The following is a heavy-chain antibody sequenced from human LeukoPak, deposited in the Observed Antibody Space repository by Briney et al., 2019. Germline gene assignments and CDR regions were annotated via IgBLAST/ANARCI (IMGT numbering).Heavy chain of an antibody. J-gene: IGHJ4*02. Sequence: SETLSLTCTVSGGSISSGGYYWSWIRQHAGKGLEWIGYIYYSGSTYYNPSLKSRVTISVDTSKNQFSLKLSSVTAADTAVYYCARVVVRGVITKLYYFDYWGQGTLVTVSS. V-gene: IGHV4-31*03. D-gene: IGHD3-10*01. CDR1: GGSISSGGYY. CDR3: ARVVVRGVITKLYYFDY. CDR2: IYYSGST.